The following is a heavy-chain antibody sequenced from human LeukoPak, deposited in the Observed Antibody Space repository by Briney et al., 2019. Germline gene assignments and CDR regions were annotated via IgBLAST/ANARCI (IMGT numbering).Heavy chain of an antibody. CDR3: AKAYDFWGPDY. CDR1: GFTFDDYT. CDR2: ISWDGGST. Sequence: GGSLRLSCAASGFTFDDYTMHWVRQAPGKGLEWVSLISWDGGSTYYADSVKGRFTISRDNSKNSLYLQMNSLRTEDTGLYYCAKAYDFWGPDYWGQGTLVTVSS. J-gene: IGHJ4*02. D-gene: IGHD3-3*01. V-gene: IGHV3-43*01.